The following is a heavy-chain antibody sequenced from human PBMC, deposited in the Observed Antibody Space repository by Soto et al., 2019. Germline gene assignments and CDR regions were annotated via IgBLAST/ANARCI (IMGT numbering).Heavy chain of an antibody. CDR3: ATRIAPKGPSASGPNSPWYDP. CDR2: IYPGDSDT. D-gene: IGHD5-12*01. Sequence: GESLKISCKGSGYSFSSYWIGWVRQMPGKGLEWVGIIYPGDSDTQYSPSFQGRVTISADKSTTTAYLHWNSLQASDTAMYYCATRIAPKGPSASGPNSPWYDPWSQGTLDTVCS. J-gene: IGHJ5*02. CDR1: GYSFSSYW. V-gene: IGHV5-51*01.